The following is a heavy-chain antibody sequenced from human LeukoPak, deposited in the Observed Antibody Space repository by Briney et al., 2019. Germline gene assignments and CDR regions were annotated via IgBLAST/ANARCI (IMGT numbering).Heavy chain of an antibody. CDR1: GFTFSSYA. V-gene: IGHV3-23*01. CDR2: ISGSGGST. Sequence: GGSLRLSCAASGFTFSSYAMSWVRQAPGKGLEWVSAISGSGGSTYYADSVKGRFTISRDNPKNTLYLQMNSLRAEDTAVYYCAKARGIVVVPAATAFDYWGQGTLVTVSS. D-gene: IGHD2-2*01. J-gene: IGHJ4*02. CDR3: AKARGIVVVPAATAFDY.